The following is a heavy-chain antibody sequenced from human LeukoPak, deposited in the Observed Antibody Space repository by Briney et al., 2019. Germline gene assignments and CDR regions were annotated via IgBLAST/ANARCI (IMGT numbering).Heavy chain of an antibody. J-gene: IGHJ4*02. D-gene: IGHD6-19*01. CDR1: GFTFSKYW. Sequence: PGGSLRLSCAASGFTFSKYWMLWVRHAPGKGLERVSRINTDGTVTTYADSVKGGFTVSRDKAEKTMFMQMNSVRDEDTAVYYCATKQWLAPPPDSWGQGTPVTVSS. V-gene: IGHV3-74*01. CDR3: ATKQWLAPPPDS. CDR2: INTDGTVT.